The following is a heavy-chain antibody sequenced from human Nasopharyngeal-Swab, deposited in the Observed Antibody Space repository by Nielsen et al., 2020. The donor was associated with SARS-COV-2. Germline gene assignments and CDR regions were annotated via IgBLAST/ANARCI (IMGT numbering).Heavy chain of an antibody. V-gene: IGHV4-34*01. CDR1: GGSFSGYY. D-gene: IGHD3-10*01. J-gene: IGHJ5*02. Sequence: SQTLSLTCAVYGGSFSGYYWSWIRQPPGKGLEWIGEINHSGSTNYNPSLKSRVTISVDTSKNQFSLKLSSVTAADTAVYYCASNTYYYGSGSDFPWFDPWGQGTLVTFSS. CDR3: ASNTYYYGSGSDFPWFDP. CDR2: INHSGST.